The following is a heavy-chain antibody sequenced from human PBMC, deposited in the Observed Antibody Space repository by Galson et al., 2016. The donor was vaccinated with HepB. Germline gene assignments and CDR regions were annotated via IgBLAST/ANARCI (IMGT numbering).Heavy chain of an antibody. CDR2: TYYRSRWYN. Sequence: CAISGDSVSSYSGAWDWLRQSPSRGLEWLGRTYYRSRWYNDYAGSVKGRITIEADTSKNLFSLQLTSVTVADTAVYYCARDRGSGRHFFDSWGQGTTVTVSS. CDR3: ARDRGSGRHFFDS. J-gene: IGHJ4*03. V-gene: IGHV6-1*01. CDR1: GDSVSSYSGA. D-gene: IGHD3-10*01.